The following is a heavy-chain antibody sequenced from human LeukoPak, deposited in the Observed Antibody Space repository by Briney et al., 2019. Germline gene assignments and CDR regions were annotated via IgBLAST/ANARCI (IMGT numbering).Heavy chain of an antibody. V-gene: IGHV4-39*01. CDR2: IYYSGST. CDR3: ARPANWGSLNAFDI. D-gene: IGHD7-27*01. CDR1: GGSISSSSYY. J-gene: IGHJ3*02. Sequence: PSETLSLTCTVSGGSISSSSYYWGWIRQPPGKGLEWIGSIYYSGSTYYNPSLKSRVTISVDTSKNQFSLKLSSVTAADTAVYYCARPANWGSLNAFDIWGQGTMVTVSS.